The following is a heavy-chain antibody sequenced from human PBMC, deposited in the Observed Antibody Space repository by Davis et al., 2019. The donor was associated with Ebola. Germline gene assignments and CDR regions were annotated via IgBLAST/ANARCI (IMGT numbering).Heavy chain of an antibody. CDR2: IYDSGST. CDR1: GGSISSGGYS. CDR3: ARQLQPGRWFDP. D-gene: IGHD1-1*01. Sequence: PSETLSLTCAVSGGSISSGGYSWSWIRQPPGKGLEWIGYIYDSGSTYYNPSLKSRVTISVDRSKNQFSLKLSSVTAADTAMYYCARQLQPGRWFDPWGQGTLVTGSA. V-gene: IGHV4-30-2*01. J-gene: IGHJ5*02.